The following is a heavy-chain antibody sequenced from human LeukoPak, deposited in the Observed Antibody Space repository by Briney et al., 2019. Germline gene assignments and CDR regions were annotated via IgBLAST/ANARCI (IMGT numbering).Heavy chain of an antibody. Sequence: GGSLRLSCAASGFTFSSYWMHWVRQAPGKGLEWVATINIGGSNKYYVDSVKGRFTISRDDARNSLYLQMNSLRVEDTAVYYCAGIDADWGQGTLVTVSS. CDR3: AGIDAD. CDR2: INIGGSNK. CDR1: GFTFSSYW. V-gene: IGHV3-7*03. D-gene: IGHD3-9*01. J-gene: IGHJ4*02.